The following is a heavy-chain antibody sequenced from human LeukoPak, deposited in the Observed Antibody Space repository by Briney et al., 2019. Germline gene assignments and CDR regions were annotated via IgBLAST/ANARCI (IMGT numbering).Heavy chain of an antibody. D-gene: IGHD1-26*01. Sequence: GGSLRLSCVASGLTFSNAWMSWDRQAPGKGLEWVGRIKSKTDGETTDYAAPVKGRFTISRDDSKNTLYLQMNRLNIGDTAVYYCITDPGAWAPIWGQGTMVTVSS. V-gene: IGHV3-15*01. CDR3: ITDPGAWAPI. CDR2: IKSKTDGETT. J-gene: IGHJ3*02. CDR1: GLTFSNAW.